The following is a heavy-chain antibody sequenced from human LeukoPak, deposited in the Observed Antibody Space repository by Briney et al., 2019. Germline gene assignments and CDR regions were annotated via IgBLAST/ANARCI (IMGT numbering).Heavy chain of an antibody. J-gene: IGHJ6*03. CDR1: GFTFSSYS. CDR2: ISGSGGST. D-gene: IGHD4-17*01. CDR3: AKAVTTGRSYYYYYYMDV. Sequence: GGSLRLSCAASGFTFSSYSMNWVRQAPGKGLEWVSAISGSGGSTYYADSVKGRFTISRDNSKNTLYLQMNSLRAEDTAVYYCAKAVTTGRSYYYYYYMDVWGKGTTVTVSS. V-gene: IGHV3-23*01.